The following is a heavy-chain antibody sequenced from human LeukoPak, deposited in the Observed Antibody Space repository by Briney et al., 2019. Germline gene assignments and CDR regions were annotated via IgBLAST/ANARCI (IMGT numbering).Heavy chain of an antibody. D-gene: IGHD3-10*01. V-gene: IGHV3-48*02. CDR1: GFTFSSYS. CDR2: ISSSSSTI. Sequence: GGSLRLSCAASGFTFSSYSMNWVRQAPGKGLEWVSYISSSSSTIYYADSVKGRFTISRDNAKNSLYLQMNSLRDEDTAVYYCARGGQSSGSYLHYFDYWGQGTLVTVSP. CDR3: ARGGQSSGSYLHYFDY. J-gene: IGHJ4*02.